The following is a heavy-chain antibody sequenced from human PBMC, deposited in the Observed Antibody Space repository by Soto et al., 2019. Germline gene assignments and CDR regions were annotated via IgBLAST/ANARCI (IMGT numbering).Heavy chain of an antibody. D-gene: IGHD7-27*01. CDR1: GGSISSYY. J-gene: IGHJ1*01. Sequence: QVQLQESGPGLVKPSETLSLTCTVSGGSISSYYWSWIRQPPGKGLEWIGYIYYSGSTNYNPSLKPRATIAVDTSKNQSSLQLSSVSPADTAVYPGARGWGGYCQHWGHGTLVTVSS. CDR2: IYYSGST. CDR3: ARGWGGYCQH. V-gene: IGHV4-59*01.